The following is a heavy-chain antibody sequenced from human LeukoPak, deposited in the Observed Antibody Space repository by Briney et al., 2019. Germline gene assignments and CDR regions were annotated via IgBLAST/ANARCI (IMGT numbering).Heavy chain of an antibody. CDR2: ISAYNGNT. Sequence: ASVKVSCKASGGTFSSYAISWVRQAPGQGLEWMGWISAYNGNTNYAQKLQGRVTMTTDTSTSTAYMELRSLRSDDTAVYYCARADIEVVPAAMSLTYYYYGMDVWGKGTTVTVSS. CDR3: ARADIEVVPAAMSLTYYYYGMDV. J-gene: IGHJ6*04. D-gene: IGHD2-2*01. V-gene: IGHV1-18*01. CDR1: GGTFSSYA.